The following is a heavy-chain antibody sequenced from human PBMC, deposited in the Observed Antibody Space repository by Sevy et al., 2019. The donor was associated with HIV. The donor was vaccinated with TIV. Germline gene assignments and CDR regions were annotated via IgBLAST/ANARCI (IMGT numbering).Heavy chain of an antibody. CDR3: ARDRGLSSTREYGMDV. Sequence: ASVKVSCKASGGTFSKYAITWVRQAPGQGLEWMGGIIPIFGTANYAQKFQGRVTITADESTSTAYMELSSLRSEDTAVYYCARDRGLSSTREYGMDVWGQGTTVTVSS. D-gene: IGHD2-2*01. V-gene: IGHV1-69*13. CDR2: IIPIFGTA. J-gene: IGHJ6*02. CDR1: GGTFSKYA.